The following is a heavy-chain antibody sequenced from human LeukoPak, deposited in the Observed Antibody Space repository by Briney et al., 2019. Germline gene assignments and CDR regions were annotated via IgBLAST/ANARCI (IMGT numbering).Heavy chain of an antibody. D-gene: IGHD5-18*01. Sequence: GMSLRLSCAASGFTFSSYWMHWVRQAPGRGLVWVSRINSDGSSTNYADSVKGRFTISRDNAKNTLYLQMNRLRAEDTAVYYCARVRGYNYGYNYWGQGTLVTVSS. V-gene: IGHV3-74*01. J-gene: IGHJ4*02. CDR2: INSDGSST. CDR3: ARVRGYNYGYNY. CDR1: GFTFSSYW.